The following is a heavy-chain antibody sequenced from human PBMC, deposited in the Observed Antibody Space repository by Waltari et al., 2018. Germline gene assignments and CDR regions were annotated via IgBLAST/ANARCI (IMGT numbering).Heavy chain of an antibody. CDR1: GFTFRSYG. Sequence: QVQLVESGGGVVQPGRSLRLSCAASGFTFRSYGMHWVRPAPGRGRDWVAVIWYDGSNKYYADSVKGRFTISRDNSKNTLYLQMNSLRAEDTAVYYCAREGGMITFGGVIPKWFDPWGQGTLVTVSS. CDR3: AREGGMITFGGVIPKWFDP. J-gene: IGHJ5*02. V-gene: IGHV3-33*01. D-gene: IGHD3-16*02. CDR2: IWYDGSNK.